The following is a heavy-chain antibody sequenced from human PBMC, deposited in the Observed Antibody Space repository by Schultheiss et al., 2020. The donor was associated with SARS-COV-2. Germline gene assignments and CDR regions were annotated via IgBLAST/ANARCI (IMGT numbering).Heavy chain of an antibody. Sequence: SETLSLTCTVSGGSISGYYWSWIRQPPGKGLEWIGYIYYSGSTNYNPSLKSRVTISVDTSKNQFSLNLNSVTAADTAVYYCARDGDYYHGLDVWGQGTTVTVSS. CDR1: GGSISGYY. V-gene: IGHV4-30-4*01. CDR2: IYYSGST. J-gene: IGHJ6*02. CDR3: ARDGDYYHGLDV. D-gene: IGHD4-17*01.